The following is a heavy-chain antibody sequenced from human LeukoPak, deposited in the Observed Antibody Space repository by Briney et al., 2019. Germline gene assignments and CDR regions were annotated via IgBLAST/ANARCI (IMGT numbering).Heavy chain of an antibody. J-gene: IGHJ4*02. Sequence: GGSLRLSCAASGFTVSSSYMSWVRQAPGKGLEWVSVIYSGGSTYYADAVKGRFTISRDNSKNTLYLQMNSLRAEDTAVYYCARDSPYGTAGYWGQGTPVTVSS. CDR2: IYSGGST. CDR1: GFTVSSSY. D-gene: IGHD2-8*02. V-gene: IGHV3-66*01. CDR3: ARDSPYGTAGY.